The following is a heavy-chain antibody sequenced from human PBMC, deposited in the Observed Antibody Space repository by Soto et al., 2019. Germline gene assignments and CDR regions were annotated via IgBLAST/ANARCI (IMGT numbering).Heavy chain of an antibody. CDR1: GGSIRSGDYY. CDR3: ARASSTMIKLVYYYGLDV. J-gene: IGHJ6*02. CDR2: IYYSGNT. V-gene: IGHV4-30-4*01. Sequence: PSETLSLTCTVSGGSIRSGDYYWSWIRQPPGKGLEWIGYIYYSGNTYYSPSLKSRLNISIDTSKNQFSLKLSSVTAADTAVYYCARASSTMIKLVYYYGLDVWGQGTTVTVSS. D-gene: IGHD3-22*01.